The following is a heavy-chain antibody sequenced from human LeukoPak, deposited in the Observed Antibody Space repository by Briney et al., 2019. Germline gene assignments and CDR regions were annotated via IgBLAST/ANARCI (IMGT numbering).Heavy chain of an antibody. CDR2: ISGSGSTI. Sequence: GGSLRLSCAASGFTFSDYFMSWIRQAPGKGLEWVSYISGSGSTIYYADSVKGRFTISRDNAKNSLYLQMNSLRAEDTAMYYCARDDDYGSDYWGQGTLVTVSS. CDR1: GFTFSDYF. D-gene: IGHD3-10*01. J-gene: IGHJ4*02. V-gene: IGHV3-11*04. CDR3: ARDDDYGSDY.